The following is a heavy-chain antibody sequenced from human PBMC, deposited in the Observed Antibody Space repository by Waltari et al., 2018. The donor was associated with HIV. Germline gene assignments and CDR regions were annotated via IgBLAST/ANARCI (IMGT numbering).Heavy chain of an antibody. Sequence: DVQLVESGGGLVQPGGSLRLSCAASGFTLSSYWMSWVRPAPGKGLEWVANIKQDGSEKYYVDSVKGRFTISRDNAKNSLYLQMNSLRAEDTAVYYCARDLYSSGWGYFDYWGQGTLVTVSS. J-gene: IGHJ4*02. CDR1: GFTLSSYW. V-gene: IGHV3-7*01. CDR3: ARDLYSSGWGYFDY. CDR2: IKQDGSEK. D-gene: IGHD6-19*01.